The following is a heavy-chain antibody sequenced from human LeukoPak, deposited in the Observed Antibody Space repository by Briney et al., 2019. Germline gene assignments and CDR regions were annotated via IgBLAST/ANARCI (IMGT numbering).Heavy chain of an antibody. V-gene: IGHV4-34*01. CDR1: GGSFSGYY. J-gene: IGHJ4*02. D-gene: IGHD6-13*01. CDR2: INHSGST. CDR3: ARESSSWYVA. Sequence: SETLSLTCAVYGGSFSGYYWSWIRQPPGKGLEWIGEINHSGSTNYNPSLKSRVTISVDTSKNQFSLKLSSVTAADTAVYYCARESSSWYVAWGQGTLVTVSS.